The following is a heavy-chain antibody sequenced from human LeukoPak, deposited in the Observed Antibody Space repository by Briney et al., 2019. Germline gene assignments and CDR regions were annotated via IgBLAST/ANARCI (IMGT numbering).Heavy chain of an antibody. CDR2: FDPEDGET. J-gene: IGHJ3*02. Sequence: ASVKVSCKVSGYTLTELSMHWVRQAPGKGLEWMGGFDPEDGETIYAQKSQGRVTMTEDTSTDTAYMELSSLRSEDTAVYYCVSSFRTDDAFDIWGQGTMVTVSS. V-gene: IGHV1-24*01. CDR1: GYTLTELS. CDR3: VSSFRTDDAFDI. D-gene: IGHD1-14*01.